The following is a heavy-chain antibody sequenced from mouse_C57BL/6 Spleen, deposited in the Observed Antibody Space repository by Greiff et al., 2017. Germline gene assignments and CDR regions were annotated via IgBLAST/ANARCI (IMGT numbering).Heavy chain of an antibody. CDR3: ARTTTVGDY. V-gene: IGHV1-61*01. D-gene: IGHD1-1*01. J-gene: IGHJ2*01. Sequence: QVQLQQPGAELVRPGSSVKLSCKASGYTFTSYWMDWVKQRPGQGLEWIGNIYPSDSETHYNQKFKDKATLTVDKSSSTAYMQLSSLTSEDSAVYCCARTTTVGDYWGQGTTLTVSS. CDR1: GYTFTSYW. CDR2: IYPSDSET.